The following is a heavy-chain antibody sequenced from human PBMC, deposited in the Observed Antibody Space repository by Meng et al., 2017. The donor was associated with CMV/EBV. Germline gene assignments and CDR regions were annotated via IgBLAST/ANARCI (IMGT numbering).Heavy chain of an antibody. CDR2: ISSSSSYI. J-gene: IGHJ4*02. CDR3: ARDTAMGAPSDY. D-gene: IGHD5-18*01. V-gene: IGHV3-21*01. CDR1: GFTFSSYS. Sequence: GGSLRLSCAASGFTFSSYSMNWVRQAPGKGLEWVSSISSSSSYIYYADSVKGRFTLSRDNAKNSLYLQMNSLRAEDTAVYYCARDTAMGAPSDYWGQGTLVTVSS.